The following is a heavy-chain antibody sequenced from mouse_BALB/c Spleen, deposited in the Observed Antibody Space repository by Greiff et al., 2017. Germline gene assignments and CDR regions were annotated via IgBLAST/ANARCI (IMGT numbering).Heavy chain of an antibody. CDR2: INPSNGRT. V-gene: IGHV1S81*02. D-gene: IGHD1-2*01. J-gene: IGHJ3*01. CDR1: GYTFTSYW. Sequence: QVQLKQPGAELVKPGASVKLSCKASGYTFTSYWMHWVKQRPGQGLEWIGEINPSNGRTNYNEKFKSKATLTVDKSSSTAYMQLSSLTSEDSAVYYCARSRATATRDWFAYWGQGTLVTVSA. CDR3: ARSRATATRDWFAY.